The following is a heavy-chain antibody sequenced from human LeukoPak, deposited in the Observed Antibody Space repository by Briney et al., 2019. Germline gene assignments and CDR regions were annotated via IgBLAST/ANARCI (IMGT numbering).Heavy chain of an antibody. CDR2: INPSGGST. J-gene: IGHJ6*03. D-gene: IGHD3-3*01. CDR1: GYTFTSYY. Sequence: ASVKVSCKASGYTFTSYYMHWVRQAPGQGLEWMGIINPSGGSTSYAQKFQGRVTMTRDTSTSTVYMELSSLRSEDTAVYYCARGHTYHDFWSGYPQPMDVWGKGTTVTVSS. V-gene: IGHV1-46*01. CDR3: ARGHTYHDFWSGYPQPMDV.